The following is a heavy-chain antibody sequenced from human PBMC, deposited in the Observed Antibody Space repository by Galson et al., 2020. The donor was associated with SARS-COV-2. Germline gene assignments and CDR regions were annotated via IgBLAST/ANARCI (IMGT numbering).Heavy chain of an antibody. J-gene: IGHJ4*02. CDR1: GYSISTTNY. CDR3: ARHGYSSRWYYFDY. CDR2: SYYRGSSP. D-gene: IGHD6-13*01. V-gene: IGHV4-38-2*01. Sequence: TLSLTCAVSGYSISTTNYWGWVRQPPGKGLEWIGSSYYRGSSPYHNPSLGSRVTLSLDTSKNQFSLNLRSVTAADTAVYYCARHGYSSRWYYFDYWSQGTLVTVSS.